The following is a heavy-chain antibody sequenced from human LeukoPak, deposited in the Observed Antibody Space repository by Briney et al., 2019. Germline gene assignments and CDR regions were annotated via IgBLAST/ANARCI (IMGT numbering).Heavy chain of an antibody. D-gene: IGHD1-26*01. J-gene: IGHJ6*03. CDR3: ARDLAWGGSPYSQYYMDV. V-gene: IGHV1-8*01. CDR2: IIPNSGNA. Sequence: ASVKVSCKASGYTFSDYDINWVRQATGQGLEWMGWIIPNSGNAGYAQKFQGRVTMTRNTSISTAYMELSSLRSEDTAVYYCARDLAWGGSPYSQYYMDVWDKGTTVTVSS. CDR1: GYTFSDYD.